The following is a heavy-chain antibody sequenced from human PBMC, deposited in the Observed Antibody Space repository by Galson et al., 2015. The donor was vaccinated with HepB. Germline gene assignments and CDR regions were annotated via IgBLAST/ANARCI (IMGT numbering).Heavy chain of an antibody. CDR1: GATFSSYA. V-gene: IGHV1-69*06. Sequence: SVKVSCKASGATFSSYAISWVRQAPGQGLEWMGGIIPIFGRGNYARKFQGRVTITADISTSTAYMELSSLQSEDTAVYYCATSGECSGGSCSEGHWGQGTLVTVSS. J-gene: IGHJ4*02. CDR3: ATSGECSGGSCSEGH. CDR2: IIPIFGRG. D-gene: IGHD2-15*01.